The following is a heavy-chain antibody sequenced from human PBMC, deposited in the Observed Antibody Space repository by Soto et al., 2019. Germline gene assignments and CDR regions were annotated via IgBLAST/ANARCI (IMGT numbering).Heavy chain of an antibody. V-gene: IGHV3-30-3*01. Sequence: GGSLRLSCAASGFTFSSYAMHWVRQAPGKGLEWVAVISYDGSNKYYADSVKGRFTISRDNSKNTLYLQMNSLRAEDTAVYYCARGRLIVVVPAAIGYWGQGTLVTVSS. CDR2: ISYDGSNK. CDR1: GFTFSSYA. CDR3: ARGRLIVVVPAAIGY. J-gene: IGHJ4*02. D-gene: IGHD2-2*02.